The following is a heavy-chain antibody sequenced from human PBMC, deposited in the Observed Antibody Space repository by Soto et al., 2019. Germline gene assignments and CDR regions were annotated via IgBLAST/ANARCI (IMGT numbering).Heavy chain of an antibody. CDR1: KFSFSNYG. V-gene: IGHV3-30*18. J-gene: IGHJ3*02. CDR2: TTYDGRQT. Sequence: QLHLVESGGGVVQPGKSLRLSCAASKFSFSNYGMHWVRQAPGKGLEWVAVTTYDGRQTYYADSVKGRFTISRDNSKNMLYLQMNSLRIDDTAVYYCAKDWREGYDTEAYDILGQGTEVTVSS. CDR3: AKDWREGYDTEAYDI. D-gene: IGHD5-12*01.